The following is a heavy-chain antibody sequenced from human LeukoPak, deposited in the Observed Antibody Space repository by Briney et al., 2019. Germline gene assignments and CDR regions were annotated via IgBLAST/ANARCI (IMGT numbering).Heavy chain of an antibody. CDR3: AVQDSAMENIEY. V-gene: IGHV3-23*01. CDR1: GFTFSSYA. CDR2: ISGTGIST. Sequence: GGSLRLSCAASGFTFSSYAMSWVRQAPGKGLEWVSTISGTGISTYYADSVKGRFTISRDNSRNTLFLQMDSLRADDTAVYYCAVQDSAMENIEYWGQGTRVTVSS. J-gene: IGHJ4*02. D-gene: IGHD5-18*01.